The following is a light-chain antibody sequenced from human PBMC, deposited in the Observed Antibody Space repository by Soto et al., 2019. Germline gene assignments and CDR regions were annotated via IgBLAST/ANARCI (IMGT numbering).Light chain of an antibody. CDR1: QSISTN. CDR3: QHYNEYPLT. Sequence: DIEMTQSPFTLSASVGDRVTITCRASQSISTNLAWYQQKPGKTPNLLIYKASSVQSGVPSRFSGSVFGTEFTLTVNSLQPYDFATYFCQHYNEYPLTLGGGNKVEIK. J-gene: IGKJ4*01. V-gene: IGKV1-5*03. CDR2: KAS.